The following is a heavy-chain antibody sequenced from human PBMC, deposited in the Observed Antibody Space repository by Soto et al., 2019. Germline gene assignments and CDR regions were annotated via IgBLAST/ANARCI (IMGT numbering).Heavy chain of an antibody. CDR3: AKDARIAVAGREYYFDY. CDR2: ISGSGGST. Sequence: GGSLRLSCAASGFTFSSYAMSWVRQAPGKGLEWVSAISGSGGSTYYADSVKGRFTISRDNSKNTLYLQMNSLRAEDTAVYYCAKDARIAVAGREYYFDYWGQGTLVTVSS. J-gene: IGHJ4*02. V-gene: IGHV3-23*01. CDR1: GFTFSSYA. D-gene: IGHD6-19*01.